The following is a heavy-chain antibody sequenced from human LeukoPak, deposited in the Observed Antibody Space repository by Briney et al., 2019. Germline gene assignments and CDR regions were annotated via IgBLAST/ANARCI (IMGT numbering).Heavy chain of an antibody. V-gene: IGHV4-4*07. Sequence: SETLSLTCTVSGGSISNYYWSWIRQPAGKGLEWIGRVFTSGSPNYNPSLKSRVTISVDTSKNQFSLKLSSVTAADTAVYYCARHYDRYYSPFDIWGQGTMVTVSS. CDR2: VFTSGSP. D-gene: IGHD3-10*01. CDR1: GGSISNYY. CDR3: ARHYDRYYSPFDI. J-gene: IGHJ3*02.